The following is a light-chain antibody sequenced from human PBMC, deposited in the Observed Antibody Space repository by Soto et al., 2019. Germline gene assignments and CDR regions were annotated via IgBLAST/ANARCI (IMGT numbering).Light chain of an antibody. Sequence: EIVLTQSPGTLSLSPGQRATLSCRTSQRLSASDIAWYQQKPGQAPRFLIYGASSRATGIPDRFSGSGSGTDFTLTISRLEPEDFAVYYCQQYGSSPPVTFGGGTKVDIK. CDR3: QQYGSSPPVT. CDR1: QRLSASD. J-gene: IGKJ4*01. CDR2: GAS. V-gene: IGKV3-20*01.